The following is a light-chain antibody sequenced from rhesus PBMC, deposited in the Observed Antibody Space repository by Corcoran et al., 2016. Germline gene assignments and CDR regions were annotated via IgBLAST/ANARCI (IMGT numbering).Light chain of an antibody. CDR1: QGIISW. Sequence: DIQMTQSPSSLSASVGDTVTITCRASQGIISWLAWYQQKPRKAPKLLIYKASSLQSGVPSRFSGSGSGTDFTLTISSLQSEDFATYYCQQYSSRPPTFGGGTKVEIK. CDR3: QQYSSRPPT. CDR2: KAS. V-gene: IGKV1-22*01. J-gene: IGKJ4*01.